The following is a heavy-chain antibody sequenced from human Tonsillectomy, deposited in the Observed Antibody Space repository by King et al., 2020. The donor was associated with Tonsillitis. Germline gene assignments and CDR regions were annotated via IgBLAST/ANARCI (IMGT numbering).Heavy chain of an antibody. CDR1: GGSIINNYYY. V-gene: IGHV4-39*01. J-gene: IGHJ3*02. CDR3: ARPQWELRLQTTFDI. CDR2: MHYSGST. Sequence: LQLQESGPGLVKPSETLSLTCTVSGGSIINNYYYWGWIRQPPGRGLEWIGSMHYSGSTYYNPSLKSRVTISVDTSKSQFSLKLNSVTAADTAVYYCARPQWELRLQTTFDIWGQGTVVTVSS. D-gene: IGHD1-26*01.